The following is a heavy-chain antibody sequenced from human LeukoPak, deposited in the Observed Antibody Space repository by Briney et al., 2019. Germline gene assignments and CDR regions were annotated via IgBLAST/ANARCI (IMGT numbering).Heavy chain of an antibody. D-gene: IGHD3-22*01. CDR1: GGSISSSSSY. CDR3: ARLDDSSGYFH. Sequence: SETLSLTCTVSGGSISSSSSYWGWIRQPPGKGLEWIGSSYYSGSTYYNPSLKSRITISVDTSKNQFSLKLSSVTAADTAVYYCARLDDSSGYFHWGQGTLVTVSS. CDR2: SYYSGST. V-gene: IGHV4-39*01. J-gene: IGHJ4*02.